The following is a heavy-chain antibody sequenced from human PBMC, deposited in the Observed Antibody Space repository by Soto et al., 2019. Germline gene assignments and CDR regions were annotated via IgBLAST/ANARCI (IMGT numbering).Heavy chain of an antibody. D-gene: IGHD3-10*01. CDR2: INTGKGNT. V-gene: IGHV1-3*04. CDR3: ARDPWGGAVDAFDI. CDR1: GYNFTTYA. Sequence: QVQFVQSGAEVKKPGASVKVSCKASGYNFTTYAIHWVRQAPGQRLEWMGWINTGKGNTKYSLKFQGRVTITRDTSASTSYTDLSSLRSGDTAVYYCARDPWGGAVDAFDIWGQGTMVTVSS. J-gene: IGHJ3*02.